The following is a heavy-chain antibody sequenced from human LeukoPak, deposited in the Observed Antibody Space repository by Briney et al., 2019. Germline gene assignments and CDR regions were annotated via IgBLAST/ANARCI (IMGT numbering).Heavy chain of an antibody. CDR1: GYTFTSYD. D-gene: IGHD3-16*02. CDR3: ARVKNDYIWGSYQDAFDI. CDR2: MNPNSGNT. Sequence: ASVKVSCKASGYTFTSYDINWVRQATGQGLEWMGWMNPNSGNTGYAQKFQGRVTITRNTSISTAYMELSSLRSEGTAVYFCARVKNDYIWGSYQDAFDIWGQGTMVTVSS. J-gene: IGHJ3*02. V-gene: IGHV1-8*03.